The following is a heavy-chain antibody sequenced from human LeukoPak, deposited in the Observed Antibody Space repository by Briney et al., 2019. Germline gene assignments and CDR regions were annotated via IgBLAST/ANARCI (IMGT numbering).Heavy chain of an antibody. V-gene: IGHV4-39*07. Sequence: PSETLSLTCTVSGGSISSSSYYWGWIRQPPGKGLEWIGSIYYSGSTYYNPSLKSRVTISVDTSKNQFSLKLSSVTAADTAVYYCARDSRGGKSIVVVPAATVQWLGEPYYFDYWGQGTLVTVSS. CDR2: IYYSGST. J-gene: IGHJ4*02. CDR1: GGSISSSSYY. CDR3: ARDSRGGKSIVVVPAATVQWLGEPYYFDY. D-gene: IGHD2-2*01.